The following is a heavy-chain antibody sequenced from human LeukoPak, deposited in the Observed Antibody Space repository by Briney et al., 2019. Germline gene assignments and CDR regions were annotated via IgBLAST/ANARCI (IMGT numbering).Heavy chain of an antibody. V-gene: IGHV3-48*04. J-gene: IGHJ4*02. CDR1: GFTFSNYN. D-gene: IGHD5-12*01. Sequence: GGSLRLSCADSGFTFSNYNMNWVRQAPGKGLEWVSYISSSGSTIFYADSVKGRFTISRDNAKNSLYLQMNSLRVEDTAVYYCARVGGYEFDYWGQGTLVTVSS. CDR3: ARVGGYEFDY. CDR2: ISSSGSTI.